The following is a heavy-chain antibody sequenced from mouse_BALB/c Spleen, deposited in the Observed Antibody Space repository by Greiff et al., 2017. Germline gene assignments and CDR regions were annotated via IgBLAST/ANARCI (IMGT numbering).Heavy chain of an antibody. V-gene: IGHV3-6*02. J-gene: IGHJ1*01. CDR1: GYSITSGYY. D-gene: IGHD2-14*01. CDR2: ISYDGSN. Sequence: EVKLVESGPGLVKPSQSLSLTCSVTGYSITSGYYWNWIRQFPGNKLEWMGYISYDGSNNYNPSLKNRISITRDTSKNQFFLKLNSVTTEDTATYYCARGYYRFYWYFDVWGAGTTVTVSS. CDR3: ARGYYRFYWYFDV.